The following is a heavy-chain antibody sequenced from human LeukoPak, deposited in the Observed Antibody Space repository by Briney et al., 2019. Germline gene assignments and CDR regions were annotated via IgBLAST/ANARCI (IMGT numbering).Heavy chain of an antibody. Sequence: ASVKVSFKASGYTCTDYYMHWVRQAPGQGIEWMGWINPKTGVTNYAQRFQGRVTVTTDTSISTAYMDLSNLRSDDTALYYCARGPTVVTPDYWGQGTLVTVSS. CDR2: INPKTGVT. V-gene: IGHV1-2*02. CDR1: GYTCTDYY. J-gene: IGHJ4*02. CDR3: ARGPTVVTPDY. D-gene: IGHD4-23*01.